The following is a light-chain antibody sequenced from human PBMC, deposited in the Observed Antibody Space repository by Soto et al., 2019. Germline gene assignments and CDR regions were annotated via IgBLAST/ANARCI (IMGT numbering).Light chain of an antibody. J-gene: IGKJ2*01. CDR2: WAS. CDR3: QQYYTTPQYT. Sequence: DIVMTQSPDSLAVSLGERATINCKSSQSVLYSSNNKNYLAWYQQKPGQPPKLLIYWASTRESGVPDRFSGSGYGTDFTLTISSLQAEDVAVYYCQQYYTTPQYTFGQGTKLEI. CDR1: QSVLYSSNNKNY. V-gene: IGKV4-1*01.